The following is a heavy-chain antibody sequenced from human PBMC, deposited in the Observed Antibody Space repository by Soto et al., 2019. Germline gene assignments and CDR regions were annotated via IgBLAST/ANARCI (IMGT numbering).Heavy chain of an antibody. CDR1: GFTFSSYA. D-gene: IGHD6-6*01. CDR2: ISGSGGCT. J-gene: IGHJ4*02. V-gene: IGHV3-23*01. Sequence: EVQLLESGGGLVQPGGSLRLSCAASGFTFSSYAMSWVRQAPGKGLEWVSAISGSGGCTYYADSVKGRFTISRDNSKNTLYLQMNSLRAEDTAGYYCAKALAARQAPGYWGQGTLVTVSS. CDR3: AKALAARQAPGY.